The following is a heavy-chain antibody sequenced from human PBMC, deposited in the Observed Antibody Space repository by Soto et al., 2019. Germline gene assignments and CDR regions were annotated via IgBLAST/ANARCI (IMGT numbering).Heavy chain of an antibody. Sequence: GESLKISCKGSGYTFTNYWIDWVRQMPGKGLEWMGIIYPGDSNTKYSPSFQGQVTISADKSTSTAFLQWSTLKASDTAMYYCARHLGSPGYYSGMDVWGQGTTVTVSS. CDR2: IYPGDSNT. CDR3: ARHLGSPGYYSGMDV. V-gene: IGHV5-51*01. J-gene: IGHJ6*02. D-gene: IGHD6-13*01. CDR1: GYTFTNYW.